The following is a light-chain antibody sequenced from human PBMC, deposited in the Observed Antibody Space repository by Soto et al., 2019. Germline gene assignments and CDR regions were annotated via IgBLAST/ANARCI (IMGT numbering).Light chain of an antibody. J-gene: IGLJ3*02. V-gene: IGLV2-14*01. CDR1: SSDVGGYNY. CDR3: SSYTRSSTLV. CDR2: DVS. Sequence: QSALTQPASVSGSPGQSITISCTGTSSDVGGYNYVSWYQQHPGKAPKLMLYDVSNRPSGVSNRFSGSKSGNTASLTTSGLQAEDEADYYCSSYTRSSTLVFGGGTKVTVL.